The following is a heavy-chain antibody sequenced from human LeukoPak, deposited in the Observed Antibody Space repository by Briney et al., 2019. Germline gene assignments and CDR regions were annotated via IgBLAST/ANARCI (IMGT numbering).Heavy chain of an antibody. V-gene: IGHV1-18*01. CDR1: GYIFNNYG. Sequence: ASVKVSCKASGYIFNNYGINWVRQAPGQGLEWMGWISTYTDNTNYAQKFQGRVTMTTDTSTSTAYMELRRLTFDDTDVYYCGRCLFEVGFQFDFWGQGTLVTVSS. J-gene: IGHJ4*02. D-gene: IGHD2-21*01. CDR2: ISTYTDNT. CDR3: GRCLFEVGFQFDF.